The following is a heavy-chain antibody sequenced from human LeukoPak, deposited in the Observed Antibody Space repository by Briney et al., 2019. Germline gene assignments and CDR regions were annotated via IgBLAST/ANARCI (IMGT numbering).Heavy chain of an antibody. CDR2: ISSSGSTI. CDR3: ARDRITTSEIDY. Sequence: HAGGSLRLSCAASGFTFSSYEMNWVRQAPGKGLEWVSYISSSGSTIYYADSVKGRFTISRDNAKYSLYLQMNSLRAEDTAVYYCARDRITTSEIDYWGQGTLVIVSS. CDR1: GFTFSSYE. V-gene: IGHV3-48*03. D-gene: IGHD4-11*01. J-gene: IGHJ4*02.